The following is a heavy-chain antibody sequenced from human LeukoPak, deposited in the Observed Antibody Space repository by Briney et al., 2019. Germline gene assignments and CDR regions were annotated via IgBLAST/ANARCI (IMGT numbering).Heavy chain of an antibody. CDR2: IYYSGGT. CDR1: GGSISSSSYY. Sequence: SETLSLTCTVSGGSISSSSYYWGWIRQPPGKGLEWIGSIYYSGGTYYNPSLKSRVTISVDKSKNQFSLKLSPVTAADTAVYYCARVSLEMALDYWGQGTLVTVSS. CDR3: ARVSLEMALDY. D-gene: IGHD5-24*01. V-gene: IGHV4-39*07. J-gene: IGHJ4*02.